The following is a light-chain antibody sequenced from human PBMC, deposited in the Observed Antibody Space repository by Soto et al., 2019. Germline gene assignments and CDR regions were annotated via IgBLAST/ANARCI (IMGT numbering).Light chain of an antibody. V-gene: IGKV3-20*01. J-gene: IGKJ1*01. CDR3: QQYSSTFWT. CDR1: QSISSSY. CDR2: GAS. Sequence: EIVLTQSPGTLSLSPGERATLSCRASQSISSSYLAWYQQKPGQAPRLLVYGASSRATGIPDRFSGSGSGTDFTLTISRLEPEDCALYYCQQYSSTFWTFGQGTKV.